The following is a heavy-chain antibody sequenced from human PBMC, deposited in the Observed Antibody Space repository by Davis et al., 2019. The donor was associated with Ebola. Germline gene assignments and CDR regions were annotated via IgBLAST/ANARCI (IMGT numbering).Heavy chain of an antibody. V-gene: IGHV3-53*01. J-gene: IGHJ6*04. CDR2: IYSGGST. D-gene: IGHD4-23*01. CDR3: AKTTVVTSLLDYYYGMDV. Sequence: GESLKISCAASGFTVSSNYMSWVRQAPGKGLEWVSVIYSGGSTYYADSVKGRFTISRDNSKNTLYLQMNSLRAEDTAVYYCAKTTVVTSLLDYYYGMDVWGKGTTVTVSS. CDR1: GFTVSSNY.